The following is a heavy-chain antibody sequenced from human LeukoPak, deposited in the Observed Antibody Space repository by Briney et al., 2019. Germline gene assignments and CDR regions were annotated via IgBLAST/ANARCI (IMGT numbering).Heavy chain of an antibody. CDR3: ARRGILRESLDY. D-gene: IGHD3-9*01. CDR2: IYPGDSDA. Sequence: GESLKISCQGSGYSFTTYWIGWVRQMQGKGLEWMGIIYPGDSDARYRPSFEGQVTLSVDKSISTAYLQWSSLKASNTAVYYCARRGILRESLDYWGQGTLVTVSS. V-gene: IGHV5-51*01. CDR1: GYSFTTYW. J-gene: IGHJ4*02.